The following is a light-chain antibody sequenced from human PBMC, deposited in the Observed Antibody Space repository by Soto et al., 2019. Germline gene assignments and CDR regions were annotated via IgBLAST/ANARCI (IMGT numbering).Light chain of an antibody. Sequence: QSVLTQPPSASGSPGQSVTISCTGTSSDIGAYIYVSWYQQHPGKAPKLMISEVSRRPSGVPERFSGSKSGNTASLTVSSLQADDEAHYYCSSYAGSNNFVFGTGTKVTVL. CDR3: SSYAGSNNFV. CDR2: EVS. CDR1: SSDIGAYIY. J-gene: IGLJ1*01. V-gene: IGLV2-8*01.